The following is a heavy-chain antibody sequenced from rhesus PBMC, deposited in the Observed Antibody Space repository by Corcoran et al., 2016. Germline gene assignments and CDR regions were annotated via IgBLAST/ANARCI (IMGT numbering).Heavy chain of an antibody. D-gene: IGHD2-21*01. CDR1: GYTFPYYY. CDR2: HNPRTGDT. Sequence: QVQLVQSGAEVQKPASSAKVSCQSSGYTFPYYYMPCVRKTPVQGLEWMGKHNPRTGDTNYAQKFQGRVTMTRDTSTSTAYMELNSLRSEDTAVYYCERVGWLVYWGQGVLVTVSS. CDR3: ERVGWLVY. J-gene: IGHJ4*01. V-gene: IGHV1-138*01.